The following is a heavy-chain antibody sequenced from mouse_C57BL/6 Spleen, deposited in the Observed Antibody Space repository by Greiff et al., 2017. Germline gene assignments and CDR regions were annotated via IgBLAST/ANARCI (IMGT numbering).Heavy chain of an antibody. J-gene: IGHJ4*01. Sequence: QVQLQQPGAELVMPGASVKLSCKASGYTFTSYWMHWVKQRPGQGLEWIGEIDPSDSYTNYNQKFKGKSTLTVDKSSSTAYMQLSSLTSEDSAVYYCARRLRNAMDYWCQGTSVTVSS. CDR3: ARRLRNAMDY. D-gene: IGHD1-2*01. CDR1: GYTFTSYW. CDR2: IDPSDSYT. V-gene: IGHV1-69*01.